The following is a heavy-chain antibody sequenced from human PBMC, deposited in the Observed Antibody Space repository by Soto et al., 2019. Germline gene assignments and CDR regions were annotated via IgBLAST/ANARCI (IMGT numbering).Heavy chain of an antibody. J-gene: IGHJ4*02. CDR1: GGTFSSYA. CDR2: IIPIFGTA. CDR3: ARSPYPYYYDSSGYSTSPTV. D-gene: IGHD3-22*01. V-gene: IGHV1-69*13. Sequence: SVKVSCKASGGTFSSYAISWVRQAPGQGLEWMGGIIPIFGTANYAQKFQGRVTITADESTSTAYMELSSLRSEDTAVYYCARSPYPYYYDSSGYSTSPTVWGQGTLVTVSS.